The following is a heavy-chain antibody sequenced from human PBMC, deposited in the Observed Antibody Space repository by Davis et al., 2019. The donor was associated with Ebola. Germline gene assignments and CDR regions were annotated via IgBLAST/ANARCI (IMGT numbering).Heavy chain of an antibody. V-gene: IGHV3-23*01. Sequence: GESLKISCAASGFTFSNFAMHWVRQAPGKGLEWVSAISGSGGSTYYADSVKGRFTISRDNSKNTLYLQMNSLRAEDTAVYYCATRDTSSNCFGFYPWGQGTLVTVSS. CDR1: GFTFSNFA. CDR3: ATRDTSSNCFGFYP. D-gene: IGHD2-2*01. J-gene: IGHJ5*02. CDR2: ISGSGGST.